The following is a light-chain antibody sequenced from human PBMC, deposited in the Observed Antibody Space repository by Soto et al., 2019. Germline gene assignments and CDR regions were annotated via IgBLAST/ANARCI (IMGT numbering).Light chain of an antibody. V-gene: IGKV3-15*01. CDR2: GAS. CDR1: QSVSSN. CDR3: QQYNNCPPWT. Sequence: EIVMTQSPATLSVSPGERATLSCRSSQSVSSNLAWYQQQPGQAPRLLIYGASTMATGIPARFSGSGSGSECTITICRLQYEDFSVYYCQQYNNCPPWTFGQGTTVEIK. J-gene: IGKJ1*01.